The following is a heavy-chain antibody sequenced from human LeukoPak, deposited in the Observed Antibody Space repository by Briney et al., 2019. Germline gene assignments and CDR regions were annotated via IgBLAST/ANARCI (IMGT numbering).Heavy chain of an antibody. CDR3: ARGLYGDYGDY. CDR2: IYTSGST. Sequence: SETLSLTCTVSGGSISSGSYYWSWIRQLAGKGLVWIGRIYTSGSTNYNPSLKSRVTISVDTSKNQFSLKLSSVTAADTAVYYCARGLYGDYGDYWGQGTLVTVSS. CDR1: GGSISSGSYY. J-gene: IGHJ4*02. D-gene: IGHD4-17*01. V-gene: IGHV4-61*02.